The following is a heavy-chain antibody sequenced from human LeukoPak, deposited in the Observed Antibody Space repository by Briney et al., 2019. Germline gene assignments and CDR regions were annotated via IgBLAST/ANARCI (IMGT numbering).Heavy chain of an antibody. D-gene: IGHD3-3*01. Sequence: SETLSLTCTVSGGSISSYYWSWIRQPPGKGLEWIGYIYYSGSTYYNPSLKSRVTISVDTSKNQFSLKLSSVTAADTAVYYCAREDYDFWARGGGGNWFDPWGQGTLVTVSS. CDR1: GGSISSYY. CDR2: IYYSGST. CDR3: AREDYDFWARGGGGNWFDP. J-gene: IGHJ5*02. V-gene: IGHV4-59*01.